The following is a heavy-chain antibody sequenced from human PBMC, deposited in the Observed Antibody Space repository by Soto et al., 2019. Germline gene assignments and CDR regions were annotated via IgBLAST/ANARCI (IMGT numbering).Heavy chain of an antibody. CDR3: ARLMHYSHSGGSSHSGFDM. J-gene: IGHJ3*02. V-gene: IGHV1-2*02. Sequence: QVQLVQSGAEVKKPGASVKVSCEASGYTFTGYFIHWVRQAPGQGLEWIGWINPYSGGADLSQKFQGRVTMTRDTSISTAYMEVSSLRSDDTAVFYCARLMHYSHSGGSSHSGFDMWGQGTLVTVSS. CDR2: INPYSGGA. D-gene: IGHD2-21*01. CDR1: GYTFTGYF.